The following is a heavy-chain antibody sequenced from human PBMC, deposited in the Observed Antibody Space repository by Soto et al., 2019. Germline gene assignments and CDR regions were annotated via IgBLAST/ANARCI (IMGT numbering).Heavy chain of an antibody. CDR3: AKGQAIFGVVTLNWFDP. J-gene: IGHJ5*02. D-gene: IGHD3-3*01. V-gene: IGHV3-23*01. CDR1: GFTFSSYA. Sequence: EVQLLESGGGLVQPGGSLRLSCAASGFTFSSYAMSWVRQAPGKGLEWVSAISGSGGSTYYADSVKGRLTSSSDNTKNTLYLQMNSLRAEETAVYYCAKGQAIFGVVTLNWFDPWGQGTLVTVSS. CDR2: ISGSGGST.